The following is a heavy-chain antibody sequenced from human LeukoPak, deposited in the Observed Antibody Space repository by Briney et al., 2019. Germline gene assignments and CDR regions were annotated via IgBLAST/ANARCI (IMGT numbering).Heavy chain of an antibody. Sequence: PGGSMRLSCAASGFTFTTYWMDWVRQAPGKGLEWVANINEDGRSQYYADSVRGRFTISRDNAKNSVFLQMNSLRVEDTAVYFCARADHVTIIGEYYWGQGTLVTVSS. CDR3: ARADHVTIIGEYY. CDR2: INEDGRSQ. V-gene: IGHV3-7*01. CDR1: GFTFTTYW. D-gene: IGHD3-22*01. J-gene: IGHJ4*02.